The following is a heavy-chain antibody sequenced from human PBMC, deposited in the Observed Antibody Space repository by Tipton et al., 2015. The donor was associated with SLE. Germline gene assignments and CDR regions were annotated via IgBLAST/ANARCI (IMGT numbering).Heavy chain of an antibody. D-gene: IGHD3-22*01. CDR1: GGSISSYY. V-gene: IGHV4-59*12. CDR3: ARLVNYYDRGAFDI. CDR2: IYYSGST. J-gene: IGHJ3*02. Sequence: TLSLTCTVSGGSISSYYWSWIRQPPGKGLEWIGYIYYSGSTNYNPSLKNRVTISVDTSKNQFSLKLSSVTAADTAVYYCARLVNYYDRGAFDIWGQGTMVTVSS.